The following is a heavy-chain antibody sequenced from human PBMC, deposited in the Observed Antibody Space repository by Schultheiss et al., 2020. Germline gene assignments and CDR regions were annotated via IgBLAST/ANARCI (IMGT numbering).Heavy chain of an antibody. Sequence: SETLSLTCTVSGGSISSGGYYWSWIRQPPGKGLEWIGEIYHSGSTNYNPSLKSRVTISVDTSKNQFSLKLSSVTAADTAVYYCGKAAAGRPFDYWGQGTLVTVSS. CDR3: GKAAAGRPFDY. V-gene: IGHV4-61*08. CDR1: GGSISSGGYY. CDR2: IYHSGST. D-gene: IGHD6-13*01. J-gene: IGHJ4*02.